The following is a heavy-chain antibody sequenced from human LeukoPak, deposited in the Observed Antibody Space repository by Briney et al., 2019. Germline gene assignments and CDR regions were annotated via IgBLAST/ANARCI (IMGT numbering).Heavy chain of an antibody. J-gene: IGHJ4*02. V-gene: IGHV1-69*05. CDR3: ARYSQGESGY. Sequence: ASVKVSCKASGGTLSSYAISWVRQAPGQGLEWMGRIIPIFGTANYAQKFQGRVTITTDESTSTAYMELSSLRSEDTAVYYCARYSQGESGYWGQGALVTVSS. CDR1: GGTLSSYA. D-gene: IGHD1-26*01. CDR2: IIPIFGTA.